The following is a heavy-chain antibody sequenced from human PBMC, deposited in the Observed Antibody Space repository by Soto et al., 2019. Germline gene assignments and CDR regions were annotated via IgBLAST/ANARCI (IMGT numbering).Heavy chain of an antibody. V-gene: IGHV3-7*01. D-gene: IGHD2-15*01. CDR3: ARDLYCSGGSCYSDY. J-gene: IGHJ4*02. CDR1: GFTFSSYW. Sequence: GGSLRLSCAASGFTFSSYWMSWVRQAPGKGLEWVANIKQDGSEKYYVDSVKGRFTISRDNAKNSLYLQMNSLRAEDTAVYYCARDLYCSGGSCYSDYWGQGTLVTVSS. CDR2: IKQDGSEK.